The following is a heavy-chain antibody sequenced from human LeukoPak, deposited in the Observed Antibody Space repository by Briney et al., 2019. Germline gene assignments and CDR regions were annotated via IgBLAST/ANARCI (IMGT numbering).Heavy chain of an antibody. Sequence: GGSLRLSCAASGFTFSSYSMNWVRQAPGKGLEWVSYISSSSSTIYYADSVKGRFTISRDNAKNSLYLQMNSLRVEDTAVYYCARDGNRQWHDYWGQGTLVTVSA. CDR3: ARDGNRQWHDY. CDR2: ISSSSSTI. V-gene: IGHV3-48*01. D-gene: IGHD6-19*01. J-gene: IGHJ4*02. CDR1: GFTFSSYS.